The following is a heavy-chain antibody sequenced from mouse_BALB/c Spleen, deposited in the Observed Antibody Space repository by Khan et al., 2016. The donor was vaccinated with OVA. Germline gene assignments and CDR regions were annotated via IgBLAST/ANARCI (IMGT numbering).Heavy chain of an antibody. CDR3: ARDGRRRAWFAY. J-gene: IGHJ3*01. D-gene: IGHD2-12*01. CDR2: ISNLAYSI. CDR1: GFTFSDYG. V-gene: IGHV5-15*02. Sequence: EVELVESGGGLVQPGGSRKLSCAASGFTFSDYGMAWVRQAPGKGPEWVAFISNLAYSIYYADTVTGRFTISRENAKNTLYLEMSSLRSEDTAMYDCARDGRRRAWFAYWGQGTLVTVSA.